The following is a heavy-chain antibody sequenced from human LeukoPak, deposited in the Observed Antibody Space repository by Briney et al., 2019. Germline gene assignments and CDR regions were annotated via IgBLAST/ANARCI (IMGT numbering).Heavy chain of an antibody. J-gene: IGHJ4*02. Sequence: GGSLRLSCAASGFDFSSNWMHWVRHAPGQGLVWVSRIKGDGISTNYADSVKGRFTVSRDIAKNTLYLQMNSLRAEDTGVYYCAKDHYWSIDYWGRGTLATVSS. V-gene: IGHV3-74*01. D-gene: IGHD3-3*01. CDR3: AKDHYWSIDY. CDR2: IKGDGIST. CDR1: GFDFSSNW.